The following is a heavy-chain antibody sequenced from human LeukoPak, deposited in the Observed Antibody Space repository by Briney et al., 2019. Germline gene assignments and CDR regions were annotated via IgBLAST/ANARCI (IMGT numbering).Heavy chain of an antibody. CDR3: ARGTRESDSSGYYYVADLDY. J-gene: IGHJ4*02. V-gene: IGHV1-2*04. Sequence: ASVKVSCKASGYILSTYYIQWVRQAPGQGLEWMGWINPNSGGTNYAQKFQGWVTMTRDTSISTAYMELSRLRSDDTAVYYCARGTRESDSSGYYYVADLDYWGQGTLVTVSS. CDR1: GYILSTYY. CDR2: INPNSGGT. D-gene: IGHD3-22*01.